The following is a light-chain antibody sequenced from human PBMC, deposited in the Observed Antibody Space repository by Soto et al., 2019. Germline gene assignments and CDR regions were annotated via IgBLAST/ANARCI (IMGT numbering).Light chain of an antibody. Sequence: DLQMTQSPSTLSASEGDRVTITCRASQSISSWLAWYQQKPGKAPKLLIYKASSLESGVPSRFSGSGSGTEFTLTISSLQPDDFATYYCQQYNSYSQTFGQGTKVEIK. V-gene: IGKV1-5*03. J-gene: IGKJ1*01. CDR3: QQYNSYSQT. CDR2: KAS. CDR1: QSISSW.